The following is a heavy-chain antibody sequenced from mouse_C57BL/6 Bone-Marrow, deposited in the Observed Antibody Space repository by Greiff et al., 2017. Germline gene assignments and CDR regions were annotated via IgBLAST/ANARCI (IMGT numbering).Heavy chain of an antibody. CDR1: GFNIKNTY. D-gene: IGHD1-2*01. J-gene: IGHJ2*01. CDR3: ASGYGPGYYCDY. CDR2: IDPANGNT. V-gene: IGHV14-3*01. Sequence: VQLKESVAELVRPGASVKLSCTASGFNIKNTYMHWVKQRPEQGLEWIGRIDPANGNTKYAPKFQGKATITADTSSNTAYLQLSSLTSEDTAIYYCASGYGPGYYCDYWGQGTTLTVSS.